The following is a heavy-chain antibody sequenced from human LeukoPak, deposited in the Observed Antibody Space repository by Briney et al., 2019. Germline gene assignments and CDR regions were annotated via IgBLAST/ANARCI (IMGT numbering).Heavy chain of an antibody. CDR1: GGSISSGDYY. CDR2: IYYSGST. Sequence: PSQTLSLTCTVSGGSISSGDYYWSWIRQPPGKGLEWIGYIYYSGSTYYNPSLKSRVTISVDTSKNQFSLKLSSVTAADTAVYCCARGEGYYYDSSGYYTGRGRYYFDYWGQGTLVTVSS. V-gene: IGHV4-30-4*01. D-gene: IGHD3-22*01. CDR3: ARGEGYYYDSSGYYTGRGRYYFDY. J-gene: IGHJ4*02.